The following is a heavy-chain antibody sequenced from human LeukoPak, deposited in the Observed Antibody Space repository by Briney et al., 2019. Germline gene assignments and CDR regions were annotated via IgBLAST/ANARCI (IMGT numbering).Heavy chain of an antibody. CDR1: GYTFSSYA. Sequence: GGSLRLSCAASGYTFSSYAMSWVRQAPGMGREWVSGISNSVGSTYYADSVKGRFTISRDNSKNTLYLQMNSLRAEDTAIYYCAKDVHGGNSCGAFDYWGQGTLVTVSS. CDR2: ISNSVGST. V-gene: IGHV3-23*01. D-gene: IGHD5-18*01. CDR3: AKDVHGGNSCGAFDY. J-gene: IGHJ4*02.